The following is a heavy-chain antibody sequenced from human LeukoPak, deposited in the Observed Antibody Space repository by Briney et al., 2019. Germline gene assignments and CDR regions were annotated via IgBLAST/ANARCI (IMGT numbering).Heavy chain of an antibody. CDR3: ARDNLGYCSSTSCFGYFQH. CDR2: ISYDXSNK. V-gene: IGHV3-30*01. J-gene: IGHJ1*01. D-gene: IGHD2-2*01. Sequence: RQXXXKGXXWXAVISYDXSNKYYADSVKGRFTISRDNSKNTLYLQMNSLRAEDTAVYYCARDNLGYCSSTSCFGYFQHWGQGTLVTVSS.